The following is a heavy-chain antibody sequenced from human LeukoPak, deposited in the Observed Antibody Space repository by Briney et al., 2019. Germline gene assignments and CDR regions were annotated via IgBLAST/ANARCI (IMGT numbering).Heavy chain of an antibody. CDR1: GYSISSGYY. J-gene: IGHJ1*01. Sequence: PSETLSLTWTVSGYSISSGYYWGWIRQPPGKGLEWIGSIYHSGSTYYNPSLKSRVTISVDTSKNQFSLKLSSVTAADTAVYYCARAALDDTGYHRLQYFHPWGQGTPVTVSS. D-gene: IGHD3-9*01. CDR2: IYHSGST. V-gene: IGHV4-38-2*02. CDR3: ARAALDDTGYHRLQYFHP.